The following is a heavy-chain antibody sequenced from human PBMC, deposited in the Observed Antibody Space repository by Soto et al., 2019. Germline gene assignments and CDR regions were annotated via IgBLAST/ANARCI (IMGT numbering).Heavy chain of an antibody. CDR1: GYTFTSYD. Sequence: ASVKVSCKASGYTFTSYDINWVRQATGQGLEWMGWMGPNSGNTGYAQKFQGRVTLTRDTSISTAYMELSSLRSEDTAVYYCARQWELSGYYYGMDVWGQGTTVTVSS. CDR2: MGPNSGNT. J-gene: IGHJ6*02. V-gene: IGHV1-8*01. D-gene: IGHD1-26*01. CDR3: ARQWELSGYYYGMDV.